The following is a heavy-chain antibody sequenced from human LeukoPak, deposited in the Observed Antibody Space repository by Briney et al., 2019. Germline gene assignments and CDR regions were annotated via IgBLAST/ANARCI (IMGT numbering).Heavy chain of an antibody. CDR2: IYYTGST. V-gene: IGHV4-30-4*08. J-gene: IGHJ4*02. CDR1: GGSISTGDYY. Sequence: PSETLSLTCTVSGGSISTGDYYWSWIRQPPGKGLEWIGYIYYTGSTYYNPSLKSRVTISVDTSKNQFSLKLSSVTAADTAVYYCARGDFAYYFYYWGQGTLVAVSS. CDR3: ARGDFAYYFYY.